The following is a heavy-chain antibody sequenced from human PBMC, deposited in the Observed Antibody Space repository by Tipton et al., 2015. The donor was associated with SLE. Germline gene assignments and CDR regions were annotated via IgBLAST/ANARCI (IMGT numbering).Heavy chain of an antibody. CDR2: IRYDGSNK. V-gene: IGHV3-30*02. D-gene: IGHD4-17*01. CDR1: GFTFSSYG. Sequence: SLRLSCAASGFTFSSYGMHWVRQAPGKGLEGVACIRYDGSNKYYADSVKGRFTISRDNSKNTLYLQMNSLRAEDTAVYYCARYGSDYGDNVHFRVQGTLVAVSS. CDR3: ARYGSDYGDNVHF. J-gene: IGHJ4*02.